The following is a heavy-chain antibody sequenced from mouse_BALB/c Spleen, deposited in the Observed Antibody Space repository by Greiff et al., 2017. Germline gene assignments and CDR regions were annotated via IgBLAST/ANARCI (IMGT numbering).Heavy chain of an antibody. CDR1: GYTFASYW. J-gene: IGHJ2*01. D-gene: IGHD4-1*01. Sequence: QVQLQQPGAELVKPGASVKLSCKASGYTFASYWMHWVKQRPGQGLEWIGEINPSNGRTNYNEKFKSKARLTVDKSSSTAYMQLSSLTSEDSAVYYCARRLGEGYFDYWGQGTTLTVSS. V-gene: IGHV1S81*02. CDR3: ARRLGEGYFDY. CDR2: INPSNGRT.